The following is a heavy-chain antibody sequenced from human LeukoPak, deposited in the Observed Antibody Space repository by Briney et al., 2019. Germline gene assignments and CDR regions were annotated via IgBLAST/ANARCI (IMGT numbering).Heavy chain of an antibody. CDR2: INSDGSST. CDR1: GFTFDDYA. Sequence: GGSLRLSCAASGFTFDDYAMHWVRQAPGKGLVWVSRINSDGSSTSYADSVKGRFTISRDNAKNTLYLQMNSLRAEDTAVYYCARDRVPFGYGGNDNNWFDPWGQGTLVTVSS. D-gene: IGHD4-23*01. CDR3: ARDRVPFGYGGNDNNWFDP. J-gene: IGHJ5*02. V-gene: IGHV3-74*01.